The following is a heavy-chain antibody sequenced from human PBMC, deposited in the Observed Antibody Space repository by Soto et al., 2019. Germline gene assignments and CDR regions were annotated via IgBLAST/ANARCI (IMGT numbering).Heavy chain of an antibody. CDR3: ATDSNYDVSNSF. Sequence: SVKVSCKASGGTLNNYAINWVRQAPGQGLEWMGGILPVSAPPDYAQKFQGRVSITADHSTSTVYTELSRLKSDDTAVYFCATDSNYDVSNSFWGQGTLVTVSS. D-gene: IGHD3-3*01. V-gene: IGHV1-69*13. CDR2: ILPVSAPP. CDR1: GGTLNNYA. J-gene: IGHJ4*02.